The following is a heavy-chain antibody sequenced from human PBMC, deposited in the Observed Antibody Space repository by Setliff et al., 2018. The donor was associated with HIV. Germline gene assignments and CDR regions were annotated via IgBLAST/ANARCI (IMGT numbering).Heavy chain of an antibody. CDR1: GGYISSHY. V-gene: IGHV4-59*11. Sequence: SETLSLTCTVSGGYISSHYWSWIRQPPGKGLEWIGYVYHSGGTNYNPSLKSRVTISVDTSKKQVSLKLSSVTAADTAVYYCARVSTILGGAFDIWGQGTMVTVSS. CDR3: ARVSTILGGAFDI. CDR2: VYHSGGT. D-gene: IGHD5-12*01. J-gene: IGHJ3*02.